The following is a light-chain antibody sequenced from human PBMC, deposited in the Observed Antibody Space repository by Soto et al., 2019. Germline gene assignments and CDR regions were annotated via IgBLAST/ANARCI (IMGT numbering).Light chain of an antibody. CDR3: MQALQTPYT. Sequence: EIVMTQSPPSLTVTPGEPASISCRSSQRLLHSNGNNFLDWYLQKPGQSPQLLIYLGSNRASGVPARVSGSAAGTAFTLKISRVEAEDVGVYYWMQALQTPYTFGQGTKLEIK. CDR1: QRLLHSNGNNF. V-gene: IGKV2-28*01. CDR2: LGS. J-gene: IGKJ2*01.